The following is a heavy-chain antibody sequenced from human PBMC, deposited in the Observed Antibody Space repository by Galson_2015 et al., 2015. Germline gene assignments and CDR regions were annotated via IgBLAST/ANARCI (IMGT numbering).Heavy chain of an antibody. V-gene: IGHV1-8*01. J-gene: IGHJ3*02. CDR3: ARGDRCSSTSCYYPSDGAFDI. D-gene: IGHD2-2*01. Sequence: SVKVSCKASGYTFTSYDINWVRQATGQGLEWMGWMNPNRGNTGYAQKFQGRVTMTRNTSISTAYMELRSLKSDDTGVFYCARGDRCSSTSCYYPSDGAFDIWGQGTVVTVSS. CDR1: GYTFTSYD. CDR2: MNPNRGNT.